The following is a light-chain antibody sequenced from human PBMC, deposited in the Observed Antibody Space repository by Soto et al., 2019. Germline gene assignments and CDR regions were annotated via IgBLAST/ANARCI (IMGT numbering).Light chain of an antibody. CDR3: QQYNDFSALT. Sequence: DIRMTQSPSTLSASVGDRVTITCRASQSIGSWLAWYQQKPGKAPRLLIYKASNLEGGVLSRFRGSGSGTDFTLTISSLQADDFATYYCQQYNDFSALTFGGGTKVEIK. J-gene: IGKJ4*01. V-gene: IGKV1-5*03. CDR2: KAS. CDR1: QSIGSW.